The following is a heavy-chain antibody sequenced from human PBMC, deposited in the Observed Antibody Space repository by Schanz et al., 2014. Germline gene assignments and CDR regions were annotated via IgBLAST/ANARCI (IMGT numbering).Heavy chain of an antibody. J-gene: IGHJ4*02. Sequence: QVQLQESGPGLVKPSETLSLTCTVPSDSISHYYLSWIRQPPGKELEWVAFIYDRGSTSYNPSLNSRVPISLAPAKTQFSLKWSSVTAADTAVYYCARHRVYGAFDLWGQGTLVTVSS. CDR3: ARHRVYGAFDL. CDR1: SDSISHYY. CDR2: IYDRGST. D-gene: IGHD4-17*01. V-gene: IGHV4-59*08.